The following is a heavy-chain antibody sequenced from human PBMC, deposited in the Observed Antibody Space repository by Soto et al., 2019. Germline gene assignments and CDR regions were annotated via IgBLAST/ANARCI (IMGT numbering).Heavy chain of an antibody. CDR3: ARATNIGAYSPLHY. Sequence: GGSLRLSCAASGFTFSSYSLNWVRQAPGKGLEWVSYISTRSNSIYYADSVKGRFTTSRDNAKNSLFLQMNGLRDEDTAVYFCARATNIGAYSPLHYSGPVTLVTFYS. V-gene: IGHV3-48*02. D-gene: IGHD3-3*01. CDR2: ISTRSNSI. J-gene: IGHJ4*02. CDR1: GFTFSSYS.